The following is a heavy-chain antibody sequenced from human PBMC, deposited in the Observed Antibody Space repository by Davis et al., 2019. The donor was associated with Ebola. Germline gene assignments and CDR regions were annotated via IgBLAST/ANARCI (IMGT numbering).Heavy chain of an antibody. CDR2: INPSGGST. D-gene: IGHD2-2*01. V-gene: IGHV1-46*01. CDR3: ARDGGIVVVPAALSLSYGMDV. CDR1: GYTFTSYY. Sequence: ASVKVSCKASGYTFTSYYMHWVRQAPGQGLEWMGIINPSGGSTSYAQKFQGRVTMTRDTSISTAYMELSRLRSDDTAVYYSARDGGIVVVPAALSLSYGMDVWGQGTTVTVSS. J-gene: IGHJ6*02.